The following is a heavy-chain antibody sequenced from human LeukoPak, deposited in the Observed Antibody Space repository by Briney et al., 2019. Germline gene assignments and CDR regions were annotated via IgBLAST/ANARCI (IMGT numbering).Heavy chain of an antibody. J-gene: IGHJ4*02. CDR3: VRRDDTAVDSQFVL. V-gene: IGHV4-39*01. D-gene: IGHD5-18*01. Sequence: SETLSLTCAVSGGSINISPYYWGWVRQSPGTGLEWIGSVFYLGITYYNPSLKNRVTISVDTSKNQFSLMLTSVTAADTAVYYYVRRDDTAVDSQFVLWRQGTLVTVSS. CDR1: GGSINISPYY. CDR2: VFYLGIT.